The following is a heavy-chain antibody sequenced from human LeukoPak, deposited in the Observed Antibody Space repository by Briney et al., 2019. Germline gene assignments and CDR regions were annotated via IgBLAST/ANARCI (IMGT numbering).Heavy chain of an antibody. Sequence: GGSLRLSCAASGFTFSTYSMNWVRQAPGKGLEWVSPISSSSYYIYYADSERGRFTISRDNAKNSLYLQMNSLRDEDTAVYYCTRSGGSRYGYRALELPPTPVDWGQGTLVTVSS. V-gene: IGHV3-21*01. J-gene: IGHJ4*02. CDR2: ISSSSYYI. CDR1: GFTFSTYS. D-gene: IGHD5-18*01. CDR3: TRSGGSRYGYRALELPPTPVD.